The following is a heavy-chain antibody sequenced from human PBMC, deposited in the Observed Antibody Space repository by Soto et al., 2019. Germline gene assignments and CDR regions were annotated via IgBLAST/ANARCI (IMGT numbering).Heavy chain of an antibody. CDR3: ARAEYCSSTSCSYYFDY. CDR1: GGPFSGYY. D-gene: IGHD2-2*01. CDR2: INHSGST. Sequence: SETLSLTCAVYGGPFSGYYWSWIRQPPGKGLEWIGEINHSGSTNYNPSLKSRVTISVDTSKNQFSLKLSSVTAADTAVYYCARAEYCSSTSCSYYFDYWGQGTLVTVSS. V-gene: IGHV4-34*01. J-gene: IGHJ4*02.